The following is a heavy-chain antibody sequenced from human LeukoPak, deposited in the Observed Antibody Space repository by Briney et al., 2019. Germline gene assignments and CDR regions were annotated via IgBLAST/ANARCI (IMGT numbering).Heavy chain of an antibody. CDR1: GFTFSSYA. J-gene: IGHJ4*02. CDR2: ITASGGNT. Sequence: GGSLRLSXAASGFTFSSYAMGWVRQAPGKGLEWVSAITASGGNTYYADTVKGRFTISRDNSKNTLYLQVNSLRAEDTAVYYCAKCNGYSYGRYYFDYWGQGTLVTVSS. CDR3: AKCNGYSYGRYYFDY. D-gene: IGHD5-18*01. V-gene: IGHV3-23*01.